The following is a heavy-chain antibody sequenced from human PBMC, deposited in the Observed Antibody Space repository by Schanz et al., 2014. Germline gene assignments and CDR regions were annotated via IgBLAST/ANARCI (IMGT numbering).Heavy chain of an antibody. D-gene: IGHD3-10*01. CDR3: ARGRGYIIGQ. CDR1: GFSVSNTY. V-gene: IGHV3-53*01. Sequence: EVQLAESGGGLIQPGGSLRLSCVVSGFSVSNTYMHWVRQPPGKGLEWVSVINSAGTTYYADSVKGRFTFSRDSSKNTVYLQMDSLGADDTSVYYCARGRGYIIGQWGQGILVTVSS. CDR2: INSAGTT. J-gene: IGHJ4*02.